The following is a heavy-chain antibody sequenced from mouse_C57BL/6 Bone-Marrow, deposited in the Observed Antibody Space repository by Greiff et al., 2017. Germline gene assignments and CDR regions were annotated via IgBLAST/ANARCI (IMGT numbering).Heavy chain of an antibody. J-gene: IGHJ3*01. CDR3: SRGWGWLLWFAY. CDR2: IDPETGGT. Sequence: QVQLQQSGAELVRPGASVTLSCKASGYTFTDYEMHWVKQTPVHGLEWIGAIDPETGGTAYNQKFKGKAILTADESSSTAYMELRSLTSEDSAVYYCSRGWGWLLWFAYWGQGTLVTVSA. D-gene: IGHD2-3*01. CDR1: GYTFTDYE. V-gene: IGHV1-15*01.